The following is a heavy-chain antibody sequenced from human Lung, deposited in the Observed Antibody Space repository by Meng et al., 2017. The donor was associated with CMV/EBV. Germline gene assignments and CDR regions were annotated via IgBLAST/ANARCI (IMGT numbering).Heavy chain of an antibody. Sequence: GGSLRLSCTASGFTFSTYDFHGVRQPTGKGLEWVSSIGTVGDTYSIGSVKGQFIISREDAKNSVYLEMNGLRDGDTGLCYCARARSPTHVGYWGQGTLVTFSS. J-gene: IGHJ4*02. CDR3: ARARSPTHVGY. CDR2: IGTVGDT. V-gene: IGHV3-13*01. D-gene: IGHD3-16*01. CDR1: GFTFSTYD.